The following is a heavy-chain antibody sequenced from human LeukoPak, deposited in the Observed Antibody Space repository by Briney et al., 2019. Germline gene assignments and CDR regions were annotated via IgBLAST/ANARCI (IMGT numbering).Heavy chain of an antibody. CDR3: SGSSWYGYFDY. CDR2: IYSGGNT. V-gene: IGHV3-53*01. CDR1: GFTVSSRY. Sequence: AGSLRLSCAASGFTVSSRYVSWVRQAPGKGLVWVSIIYSGGNTYYGDSVKGRFTISRGNFKDTVYLDMNSLRAEDTALYYCSGSSWYGYFDYWGQGTLVTVSS. J-gene: IGHJ4*02. D-gene: IGHD6-13*01.